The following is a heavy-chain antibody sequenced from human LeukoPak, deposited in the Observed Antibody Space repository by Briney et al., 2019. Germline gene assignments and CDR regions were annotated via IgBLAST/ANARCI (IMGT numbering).Heavy chain of an antibody. CDR2: IYSGGST. V-gene: IGHV3-53*01. CDR1: GFTVSSNY. J-gene: IGHJ4*02. D-gene: IGHD1-26*01. Sequence: GESLRLSCAASGFTVSSNYMSWVRQAPGKGLEWVSVIYSGGSTYYADSVKGRFTISRDNSKNTLYLQMNSLRAEDTAVYYCARAKGGGSYWPYFDYWGQGTLVTVSS. CDR3: ARAKGGGSYWPYFDY.